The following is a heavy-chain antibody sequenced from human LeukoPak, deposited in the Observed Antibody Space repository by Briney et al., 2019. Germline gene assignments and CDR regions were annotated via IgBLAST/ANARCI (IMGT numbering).Heavy chain of an antibody. CDR1: GFTFSSYA. D-gene: IGHD3-22*01. CDR2: ISGSGGST. V-gene: IGHV3-23*01. J-gene: IGHJ5*02. Sequence: GGSLRLSCAASGFTFSSYAMSWVRQAPGKGLEWVSAISGSGGSTYYADSVKGRFTISGDNSKNTLYLQMNSLRAEDTAVYYCAKAVVVVITTAWFDPWGQGTLVTVSS. CDR3: AKAVVVVITTAWFDP.